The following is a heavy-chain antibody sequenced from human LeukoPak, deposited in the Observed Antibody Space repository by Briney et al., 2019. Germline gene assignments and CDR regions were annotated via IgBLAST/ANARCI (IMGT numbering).Heavy chain of an antibody. J-gene: IGHJ4*02. CDR1: GYTFTGYY. D-gene: IGHD3-22*01. CDR3: ATALGYYDISGYYYG. V-gene: IGHV1-2*04. Sequence: ASVKVSCKASGYTFTGYYMHWVRQAPGQGLEWMGWINPNSGGTNYAQKFQGWVTMTRDTSISTAYMELSRLRSDDTAVYYCATALGYYDISGYYYGWGQGTLLTVSS. CDR2: INPNSGGT.